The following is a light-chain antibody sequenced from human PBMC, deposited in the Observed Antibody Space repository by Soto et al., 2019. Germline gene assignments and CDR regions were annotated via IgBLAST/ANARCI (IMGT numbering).Light chain of an antibody. J-gene: IGKJ2*01. CDR1: QSVSSSY. CDR2: GAS. CDR3: QQYGSSSYT. Sequence: DIVLTQSPGTLSLSPGDRATLSCRASQSVSSSYLAWYQQKPGQAPRLLIYGASSRATGIPDRFSGSGSGTDFTLTISRLEPEDFAVYYCQQYGSSSYTFGQGTKLEIK. V-gene: IGKV3-20*01.